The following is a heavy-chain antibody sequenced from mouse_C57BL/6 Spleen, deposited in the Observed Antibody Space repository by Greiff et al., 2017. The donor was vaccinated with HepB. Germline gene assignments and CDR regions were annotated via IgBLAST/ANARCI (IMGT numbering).Heavy chain of an antibody. CDR1: GFSLTSYG. J-gene: IGHJ2*01. CDR2: IWAGGST. D-gene: IGHD1-3*01. CDR3: ARLEDI. Sequence: VKLVESGPGLVAPSQSLSITCTVSGFSLTSYGVHWVRQPPGKGLEWLGVIWAGGSTNYNSPLMARLSISKDNSNSQVYLKMNSLQTDDTAMYYCARLEDIWGQGTTLTVSS. V-gene: IGHV2-9*02.